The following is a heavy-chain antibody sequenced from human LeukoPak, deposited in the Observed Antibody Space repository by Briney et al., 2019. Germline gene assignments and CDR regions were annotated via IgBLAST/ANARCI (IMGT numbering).Heavy chain of an antibody. D-gene: IGHD3-3*01. CDR3: TTDEGIFGVATTPDDY. V-gene: IGHV3-15*01. J-gene: IGHJ4*02. Sequence: GGSLRLSCAASGFTFSNAWMSWVRQAPGKGLEWVGRIKSKTDGGTTDYAAPVKGRFTISRDDSKNTLYLQMNSLKTEDTAVYYCTTDEGIFGVATTPDDYWGQGTLVTVSS. CDR1: GFTFSNAW. CDR2: IKSKTDGGTT.